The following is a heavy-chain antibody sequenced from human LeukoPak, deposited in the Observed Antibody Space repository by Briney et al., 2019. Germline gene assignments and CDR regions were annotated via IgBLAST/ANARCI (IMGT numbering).Heavy chain of an antibody. J-gene: IGHJ4*02. CDR3: ARRAGAYSHPYDY. CDR1: GFTVSSNS. V-gene: IGHV3-53*01. CDR2: IYSDNT. D-gene: IGHD4/OR15-4a*01. Sequence: GGSLRLSCTVSGFTVSSNSMSWVRQAPGKGLEWVSFIYSDNTHYSDSVKGRFTISRDNSKNTLYLQMNSLRAEDTAVYYCARRAGAYSHPYDYWGQRTLVTVSS.